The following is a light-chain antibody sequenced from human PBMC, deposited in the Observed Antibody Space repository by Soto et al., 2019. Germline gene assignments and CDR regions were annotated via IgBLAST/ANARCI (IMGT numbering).Light chain of an antibody. J-gene: IGLJ3*02. CDR3: QVCDSSSDHPV. V-gene: IGLV3-21*04. CDR1: NIGSKS. CDR2: YDS. Sequence: SYELTQPPSVSVAPGKTARITCGGNNIGSKSVHWYQQKPGQAPVLVIYYDSDRPSGIPERFSGSNSGNTATLTISGVEAGDEADYYCQVCDSSSDHPVFGGGTKLTVL.